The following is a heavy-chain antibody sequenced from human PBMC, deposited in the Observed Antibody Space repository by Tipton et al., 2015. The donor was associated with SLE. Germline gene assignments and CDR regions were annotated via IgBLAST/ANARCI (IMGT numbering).Heavy chain of an antibody. J-gene: IGHJ3*02. CDR3: AREGITIRAFDI. Sequence: LRLSCTVSGGSISSYYWSWIRQPPGKGLEWIGYIYYSGSTDYDPSLKSRVTISVDTSKNQFSLKLSSVTAADTAVYYCAREGITIRAFDIWGQGTMVTVSS. D-gene: IGHD3-10*01. CDR1: GGSISSYY. CDR2: IYYSGST. V-gene: IGHV4-59*01.